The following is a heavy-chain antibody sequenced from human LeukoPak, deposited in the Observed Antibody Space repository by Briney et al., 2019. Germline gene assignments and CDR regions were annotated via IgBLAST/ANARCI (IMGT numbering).Heavy chain of an antibody. CDR3: ARSGYSSGFNWFDP. Sequence: SQTLSLTCTVSGGSISSGYYWGWIRQPPGKGLEWIGSLYHSGSTYYNPSLKSRVTISVDTSKNQFSLKLSSVTAADTAVYYCARSGYSSGFNWFDPWGQGTLVTVSS. J-gene: IGHJ5*02. CDR1: GGSISSGYY. V-gene: IGHV4-38-2*02. D-gene: IGHD6-19*01. CDR2: LYHSGST.